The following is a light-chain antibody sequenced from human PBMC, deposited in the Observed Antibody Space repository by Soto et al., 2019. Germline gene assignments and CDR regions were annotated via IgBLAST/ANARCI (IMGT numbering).Light chain of an antibody. CDR1: QSISGW. V-gene: IGKV1-5*01. Sequence: DIQMTQSPSTLSASVGDRVTIPCRASQSISGWLAWYQQKPGKAPKLLIYDASSLESGVPSRFSGSGSGTEFTLTITSLQPDDFATYYCQQYNSYPWTFGQGTKVDI. CDR3: QQYNSYPWT. CDR2: DAS. J-gene: IGKJ1*01.